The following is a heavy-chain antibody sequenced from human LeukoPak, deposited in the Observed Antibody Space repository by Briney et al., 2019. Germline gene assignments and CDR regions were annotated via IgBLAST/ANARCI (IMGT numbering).Heavy chain of an antibody. J-gene: IGHJ4*02. CDR3: ARDYGSGSYYNGIDY. Sequence: SETLSLTCTVSSGSINNYYWSWIRQPPGKGLEWIGYILSSGSTNYNPSVKSRVTISVDMSRNQFSLKLSSVTAADTAVYYCARDYGSGSYYNGIDYWGQGTLVSVSS. D-gene: IGHD3-10*01. CDR2: ILSSGST. CDR1: SGSINNYY. V-gene: IGHV4-59*01.